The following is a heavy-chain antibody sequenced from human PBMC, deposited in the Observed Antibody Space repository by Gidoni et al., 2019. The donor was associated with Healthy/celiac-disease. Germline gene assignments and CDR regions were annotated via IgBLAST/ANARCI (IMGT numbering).Heavy chain of an antibody. CDR3: AKESLKYQLPQGAYYYYCMDV. Sequence: QVQLVECGGGVVQPGRSLRLHCAASGCTFSSEGMHWVRQAPGKGREWVAVISYDGSNTYYADSVKGRFTISRDNSTNTLYLQMNSLRAEDTAVYSCAKESLKYQLPQGAYYYYCMDVWGQGTTVTVSS. CDR2: ISYDGSNT. J-gene: IGHJ6*02. V-gene: IGHV3-30*18. CDR1: GCTFSSEG. D-gene: IGHD2-2*01.